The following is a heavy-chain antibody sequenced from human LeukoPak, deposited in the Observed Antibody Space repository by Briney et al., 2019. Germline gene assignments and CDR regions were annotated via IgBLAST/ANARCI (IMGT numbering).Heavy chain of an antibody. CDR3: ARDVGMRWPPFFDY. CDR1: VGTFSSYA. D-gene: IGHD1-26*01. CDR2: IIPIFGTA. Sequence: SVKVSRKASVGTFSSYAISWVRQAPGQGLEWMGGIIPIFGTANYAQKFQGRVTITADESTSTAYMELCSLRSEDTAVYYCARDVGMRWPPFFDYWGQGILVTVSS. V-gene: IGHV1-69*13. J-gene: IGHJ4*02.